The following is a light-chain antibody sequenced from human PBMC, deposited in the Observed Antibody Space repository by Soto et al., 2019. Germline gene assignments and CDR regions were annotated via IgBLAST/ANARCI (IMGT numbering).Light chain of an antibody. Sequence: QSVLTQPPSASGTPGQRVTISCSGSSSNIGSSSVNWYQQLPGTAPKLLIYNNNQWPSGVPDRFSGSKSGTSASLAISGLQPEDEADYYCAAWDVSLNGLYVFGTGTKLTVL. V-gene: IGLV1-44*01. J-gene: IGLJ1*01. CDR1: SSNIGSSS. CDR2: NNN. CDR3: AAWDVSLNGLYV.